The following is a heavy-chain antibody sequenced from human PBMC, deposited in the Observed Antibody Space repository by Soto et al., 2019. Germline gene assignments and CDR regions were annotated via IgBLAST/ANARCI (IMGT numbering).Heavy chain of an antibody. Sequence: QVQLQESGPGLVKPSQTLSLTCTVSGGSISSGDYYWSWIRQPPGKGLEWIGYIYYSGSTYYNPSLESRVTISVDTSKNQFSLKLSSVTAADTAVYYCARKRIAARPGVGFDYWGQGTLVTVSS. D-gene: IGHD6-6*01. V-gene: IGHV4-30-4*01. CDR2: IYYSGST. CDR3: ARKRIAARPGVGFDY. J-gene: IGHJ4*02. CDR1: GGSISSGDYY.